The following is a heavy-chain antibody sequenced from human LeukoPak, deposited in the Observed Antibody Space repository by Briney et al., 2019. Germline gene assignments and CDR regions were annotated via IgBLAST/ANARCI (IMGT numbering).Heavy chain of an antibody. V-gene: IGHV1-2*02. Sequence: ASVKVSCKASGYTFTGHYMHWVRQAPGQGLEWMGWINPSSGGTNYAQKFQGRVTITRDTSITTAYMELSRLRSDDTALYYCARMVGATIGAFDFWGQGTLVTVSS. D-gene: IGHD1-26*01. CDR3: ARMVGATIGAFDF. CDR2: INPSSGGT. J-gene: IGHJ4*02. CDR1: GYTFTGHY.